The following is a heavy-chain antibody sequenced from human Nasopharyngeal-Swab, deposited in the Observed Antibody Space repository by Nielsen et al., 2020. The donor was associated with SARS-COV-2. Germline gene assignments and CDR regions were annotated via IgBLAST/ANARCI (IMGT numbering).Heavy chain of an antibody. V-gene: IGHV1-46*01. CDR2: INPSGGST. Sequence: ASVKVSCKASGYTFTSYYMHWVRQAPGQGLEWMGIINPSGGSTSYAQKLQGRVTMTTDTSTSTAYMELRSLRSDDTAVYYCARDDFCSGGSCPYYYGMDVWGQGTTVTVSS. D-gene: IGHD2-15*01. CDR3: ARDDFCSGGSCPYYYGMDV. CDR1: GYTFTSYY. J-gene: IGHJ6*02.